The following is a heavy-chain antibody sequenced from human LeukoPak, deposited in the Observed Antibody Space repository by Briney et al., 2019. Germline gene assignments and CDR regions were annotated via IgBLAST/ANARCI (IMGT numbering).Heavy chain of an antibody. Sequence: PGGSLRLSCAASGFTFSLYSMNWVRQAPGKGLEWVSYITSGSSTTYYADSVRGRFTISRDNAKNSLFLQMNSLRAEDTAVYYCARDGGGDYWGQGTLVTVSS. CDR1: GFTFSLYS. D-gene: IGHD3-16*01. J-gene: IGHJ4*02. CDR2: ITSGSSTT. CDR3: ARDGGGDY. V-gene: IGHV3-48*01.